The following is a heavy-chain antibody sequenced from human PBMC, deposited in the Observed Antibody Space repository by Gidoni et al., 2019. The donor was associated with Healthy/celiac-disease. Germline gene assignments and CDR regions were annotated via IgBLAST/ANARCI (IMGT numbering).Heavy chain of an antibody. V-gene: IGHV3-30*18. Sequence: VQLVESGGGVVQPGRSLRLSCAASGFTFSSYGMHWVLQAPGKGLEWVAVISYDGSNKYYADSVKGLFTISRDNSKNTLYLQMNSLRAEDTAVYYCAKDRSRYSSSCDYWGQGTLVTVSS. CDR1: GFTFSSYG. D-gene: IGHD6-6*01. CDR3: AKDRSRYSSSCDY. J-gene: IGHJ4*02. CDR2: ISYDGSNK.